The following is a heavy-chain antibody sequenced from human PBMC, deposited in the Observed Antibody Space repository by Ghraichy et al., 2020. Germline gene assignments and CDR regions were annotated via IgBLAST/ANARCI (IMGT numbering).Heavy chain of an antibody. Sequence: GGSLRLSCAASGLIFSSYWMTWVRQAPGKGLEWVANINQDGREKYYVGSVKGRFTISRDNAKNSLYLQMNNLSAEDTAVYYCSSGDTFAIWGRGPMVTVSS. CDR3: SSGDTFAI. CDR1: GLIFSSYW. J-gene: IGHJ3*02. V-gene: IGHV3-7*03. CDR2: INQDGREK. D-gene: IGHD3-10*01.